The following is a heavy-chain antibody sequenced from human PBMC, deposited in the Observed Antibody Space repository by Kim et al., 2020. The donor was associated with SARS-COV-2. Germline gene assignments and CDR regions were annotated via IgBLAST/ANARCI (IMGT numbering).Heavy chain of an antibody. J-gene: IGHJ6*02. CDR3: ASIVPATYYYYYGMDV. D-gene: IGHD2-2*01. Sequence: SETLSLTCTVSGGSISSSSYYWGWIRQPPGKGLEWIGSIYYSGSTYYNPSLKSRVTISVDTSKNQFSLKLSSVTAADTAVYYCASIVPATYYYYYGMDVWGQGSTVPVSS. V-gene: IGHV4-39*01. CDR1: GGSISSSSYY. CDR2: IYYSGST.